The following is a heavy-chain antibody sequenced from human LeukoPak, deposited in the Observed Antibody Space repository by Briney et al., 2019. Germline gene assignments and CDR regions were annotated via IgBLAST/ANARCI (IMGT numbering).Heavy chain of an antibody. Sequence: PGGSLRLSCAASGFTFSSYAMTWVRQAPGKGLEWVSVISGSGDNTYYADSVKGRFTISRDNSKTPLFLKMTSLRAEDTAVYYCAKAGGDPYYFYYYMDVWGKGTTVTVSS. D-gene: IGHD3-16*01. CDR3: AKAGGDPYYFYYYMDV. CDR2: ISGSGDNT. J-gene: IGHJ6*03. CDR1: GFTFSSYA. V-gene: IGHV3-23*01.